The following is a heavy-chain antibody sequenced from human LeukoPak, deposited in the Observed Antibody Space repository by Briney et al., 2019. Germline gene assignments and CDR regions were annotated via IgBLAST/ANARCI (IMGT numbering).Heavy chain of an antibody. Sequence: SETLSLTCTVSDDSISDYYRGWIRQPPGKGLEWIGYFHNSGTSIYNPSLKSRVTISADTSKNQFSLKLNSLTTADTAVYYCPRGAGWLIASWGQGILVTVSS. CDR3: PRGAGWLIAS. D-gene: IGHD5-12*01. CDR2: FHNSGTS. J-gene: IGHJ5*01. V-gene: IGHV4-59*01. CDR1: DDSISDYY.